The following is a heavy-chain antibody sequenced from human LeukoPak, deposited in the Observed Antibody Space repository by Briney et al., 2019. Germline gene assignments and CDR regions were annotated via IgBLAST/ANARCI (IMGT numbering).Heavy chain of an antibody. V-gene: IGHV4-59*01. Sequence: SETLSLTCTVSGGSISSYYWSWIRQPPGKGLEWIGYIYYSGSTNYNPSLKSRVTISVDTSKNQFSLKLSSVTAADTAVYYCAREGIYDSSGYYYFDYWGQGTLVTVSS. CDR1: GGSISSYY. CDR3: AREGIYDSSGYYYFDY. J-gene: IGHJ4*02. CDR2: IYYSGST. D-gene: IGHD3-22*01.